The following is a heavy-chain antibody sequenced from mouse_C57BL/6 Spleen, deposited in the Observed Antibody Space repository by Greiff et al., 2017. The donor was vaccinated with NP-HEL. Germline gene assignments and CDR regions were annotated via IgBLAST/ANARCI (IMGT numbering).Heavy chain of an antibody. V-gene: IGHV14-4*01. CDR1: GFNIKDDY. CDR2: IDPENGDT. D-gene: IGHD1-1*01. CDR3: TKGGTTVVRDWYFDV. Sequence: VQLQQSGAELVRPGASVKLSCTASGFNIKDDYMHWVKQRPEQGLERIGWIDPENGDTEYASKFQGKATITADTSSNTAYLQLSSLTSEDTAVYYCTKGGTTVVRDWYFDVWGTGTTVTVSS. J-gene: IGHJ1*03.